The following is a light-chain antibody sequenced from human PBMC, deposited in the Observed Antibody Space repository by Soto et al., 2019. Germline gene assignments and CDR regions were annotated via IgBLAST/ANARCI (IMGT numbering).Light chain of an antibody. CDR1: QDIANS. CDR3: QQSHSSPRT. CDR2: DAS. V-gene: IGKV1-33*01. J-gene: IGKJ1*01. Sequence: DIQMTQSPSSLSASIGDRVILTCQASQDIANSLNWYQHKPGKAPKLLIYDASNLERGVPARFSGSGSGTAFSFTINSVQPEDFGIYYCQQSHSSPRTFGQGTTV.